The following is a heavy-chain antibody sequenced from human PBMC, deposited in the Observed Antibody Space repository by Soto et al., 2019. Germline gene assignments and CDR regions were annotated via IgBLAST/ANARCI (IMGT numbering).Heavy chain of an antibody. CDR1: GFTFSTYA. J-gene: IGHJ4*02. D-gene: IGHD2-15*01. Sequence: EVHLLESGGGLVQPGGSLRLSCGASGFTFSTYAMTWVRQAPGKGLEWVSAISSSGDRTSYAASVKGRFTISRDNSKNTLHMQMNSLRAEDTAVYYCATPIGKEHCRGGSGYSGGDYWGQGTLVTVSS. CDR3: ATPIGKEHCRGGSGYSGGDY. CDR2: ISSSGDRT. V-gene: IGHV3-23*01.